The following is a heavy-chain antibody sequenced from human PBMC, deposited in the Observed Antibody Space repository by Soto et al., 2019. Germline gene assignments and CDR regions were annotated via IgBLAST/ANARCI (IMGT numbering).Heavy chain of an antibody. V-gene: IGHV3-23*01. CDR1: GFTFSSYA. CDR3: AKVLGNRITMVRGSYGMDV. J-gene: IGHJ6*02. D-gene: IGHD3-10*01. Sequence: EVPLLESGGGLVQPGGSLRLSCAASGFTFSSYAMSWVRQAPGKGLEWVSAISGSGGSTYYADSVKGRFTISRDNSQNTLYMQMNSLRAEDTAVYYCAKVLGNRITMVRGSYGMDVWGQGTTVTVSS. CDR2: ISGSGGST.